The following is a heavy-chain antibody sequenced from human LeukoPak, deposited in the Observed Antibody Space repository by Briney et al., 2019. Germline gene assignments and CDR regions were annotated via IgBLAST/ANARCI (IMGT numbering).Heavy chain of an antibody. CDR2: INPNSGGA. V-gene: IGHV1-2*02. CDR3: ARVDSSGWYSLDY. CDR1: GYTFTGYY. Sequence: ASVTVSCKASGYTFTGYYMHWVRQAPGQGLEWMGWINPNSGGANYAQKFQGRVTMTRDTSISTAYMELSRLRSDATAVYYCARVDSSGWYSLDYWGQGTLVTVSS. D-gene: IGHD6-19*01. J-gene: IGHJ4*02.